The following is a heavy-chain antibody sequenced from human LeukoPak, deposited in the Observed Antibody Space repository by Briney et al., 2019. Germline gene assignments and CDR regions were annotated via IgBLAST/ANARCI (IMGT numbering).Heavy chain of an antibody. Sequence: GGSLRLSCAASGFTVSNYAMTWVRQAPRKRLEWVSAFSGTSGSTYYADSVKGRFTISRDSSKNTLYLHMNNLRAEDTAVYYCAKGALSSGWHYFDYWGQGTLVTVSS. CDR2: FSGTSGST. V-gene: IGHV3-23*01. D-gene: IGHD6-19*01. CDR3: AKGALSSGWHYFDY. CDR1: GFTVSNYA. J-gene: IGHJ4*02.